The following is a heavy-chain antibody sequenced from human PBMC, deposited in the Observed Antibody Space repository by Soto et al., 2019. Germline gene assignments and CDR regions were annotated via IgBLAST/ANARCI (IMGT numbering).Heavy chain of an antibody. CDR2: IYTAGGT. Sequence: QPGGSLRLSCAASGFTVTSNNMNRVRQAPGKGLEWVSVIYTAGGTFYADSVKGRFTISRDNSKNMLYLQMNNLRAEDTAMYYCARDTRGPFDYWGQGTLVTVS. CDR3: ARDTRGPFDY. D-gene: IGHD5-12*01. J-gene: IGHJ4*02. V-gene: IGHV3-53*01. CDR1: GFTVTSNN.